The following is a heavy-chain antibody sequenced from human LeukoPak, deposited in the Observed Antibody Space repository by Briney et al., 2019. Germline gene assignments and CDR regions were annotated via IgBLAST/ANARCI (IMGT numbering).Heavy chain of an antibody. V-gene: IGHV3-64*04. J-gene: IGHJ4*02. CDR3: GRDARGYYDDGYFDY. D-gene: IGHD3-22*01. Sequence: GGSLRLSCAASAFTFSSYAMHWVRQAPGKGLEYVSAISNGGSTYYGNSVKGRFIISRDDSKNTLYLQMNSLKTEDTAVYYCGRDARGYYDDGYFDYWGQGTLVTVSS. CDR2: ISNGGST. CDR1: AFTFSSYA.